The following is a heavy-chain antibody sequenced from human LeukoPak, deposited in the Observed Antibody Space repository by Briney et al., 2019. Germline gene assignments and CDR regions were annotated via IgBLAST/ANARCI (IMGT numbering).Heavy chain of an antibody. Sequence: GGSLSLFCVGYGYSFSTYSMSWVRQGRGKGVEWGSSIYNSGSEVFYADSVKGRFTISRDNSQNTLYLQMNSLRVEDTAIYYCAKDVVPDSGWDIDYWGQGTLVTVSS. CDR2: IYNSGSEV. CDR3: AKDVVPDSGWDIDY. D-gene: IGHD6-19*01. V-gene: IGHV3-23*05. CDR1: GYSFSTYS. J-gene: IGHJ4*02.